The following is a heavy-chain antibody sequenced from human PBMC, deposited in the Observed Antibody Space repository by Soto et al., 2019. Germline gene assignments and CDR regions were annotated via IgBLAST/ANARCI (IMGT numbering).Heavy chain of an antibody. J-gene: IGHJ5*02. CDR2: IYYSGST. D-gene: IGHD3-22*01. CDR3: ASRHYYDSSGPRGHGFGP. V-gene: IGHV4-31*03. CDR1: GGSISSGGYY. Sequence: PSETLSLTCTVSGGSISSGGYYWSWIRQHPGKGLEWIGYIYYSGSTYYNPSLKSRVTISVDTSKNQFSLKLSSVTAADTAVYYCASRHYYDSSGPRGHGFGPWGEGTLVTVSS.